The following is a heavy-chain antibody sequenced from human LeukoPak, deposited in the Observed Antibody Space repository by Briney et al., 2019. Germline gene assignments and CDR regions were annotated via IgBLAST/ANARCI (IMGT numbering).Heavy chain of an antibody. D-gene: IGHD3-22*01. CDR1: GYTFTSYG. CDR2: ISAYNGNT. V-gene: IGHV1-18*01. J-gene: IGHJ5*02. CDR3: ARTYYYDSSAPGGFDP. Sequence: ASVKVSCKASGYTFTSYGISWVRQAPGQGLEWMGWISAYNGNTNYAQKLQGRVTMTTDTSTSTAYMELRSLRSDDTAVYYCARTYYYDSSAPGGFDPWGQGTLVTVSS.